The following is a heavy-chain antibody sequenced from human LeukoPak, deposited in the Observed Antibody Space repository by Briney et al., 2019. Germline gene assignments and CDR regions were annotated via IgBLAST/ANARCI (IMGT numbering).Heavy chain of an antibody. CDR1: GGSFSGYY. J-gene: IGHJ4*03. D-gene: IGHD3-10*01. CDR3: ARGRADDGSGSYAFDN. Sequence: SETLSLTCAVYGGSFSGYYWSWIRQPPGKGLEWIGEINHSGSTNYNPSLKSRVTISVDTSKNQFSLKLSSVTAADTAVYYCARGRADDGSGSYAFDNWGQGTMVTVSS. CDR2: INHSGST. V-gene: IGHV4-34*01.